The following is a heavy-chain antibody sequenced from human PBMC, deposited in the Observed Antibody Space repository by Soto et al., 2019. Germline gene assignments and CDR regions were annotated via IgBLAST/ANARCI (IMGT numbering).Heavy chain of an antibody. D-gene: IGHD3-10*01. CDR2: ISAYNGNT. V-gene: IGHV1-18*01. J-gene: IGHJ4*02. CDR3: ARAGSPPPLLWFGEDFDY. CDR1: GYTFTSYG. Sequence: ASVKVSCKASGYTFTSYGISWVRQAPGQGLEWMGWISAYNGNTNYAQKLQGRVTMTTDTSTSTAYMELRSLRSDDTAVYYCARAGSPPPLLWFGEDFDYWGQGTLVTVSS.